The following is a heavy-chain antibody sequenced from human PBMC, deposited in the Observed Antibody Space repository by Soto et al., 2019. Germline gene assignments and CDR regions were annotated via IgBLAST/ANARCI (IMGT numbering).Heavy chain of an antibody. V-gene: IGHV3-73*01. CDR3: TRRAAAAAVVPYGMDV. J-gene: IGHJ6*02. Sequence: GGSLRLSCAASGFTFSGPAMHWVRQASGKGLEWVGRIRSKANSYATAYAASVKGRFTISRDDSKNTAYLQMNSLKTEDTAVYYCTRRAAAAAVVPYGMDVWGQGTTVTVSS. CDR2: IRSKANSYAT. CDR1: GFTFSGPA. D-gene: IGHD6-13*01.